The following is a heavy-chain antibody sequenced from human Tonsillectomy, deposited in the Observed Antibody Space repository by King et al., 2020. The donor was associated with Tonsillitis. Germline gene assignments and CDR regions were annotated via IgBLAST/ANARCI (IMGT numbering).Heavy chain of an antibody. J-gene: IGHJ4*02. CDR3: AKDRRNYYDSSSGEPYYFDY. D-gene: IGHD3-22*01. Sequence: VQLVESGGGVVQPGGSLGLSCAASGFNFRSYGMHWVRQAPGKGLEWVACILYDGNNKYYADSVKGRFTISRDNSKNTLNLQMNSLRAEDTAVYYCAKDRRNYYDSSSGEPYYFDYWGQGTLVTVSS. CDR1: GFNFRSYG. CDR2: ILYDGNNK. V-gene: IGHV3-30*02.